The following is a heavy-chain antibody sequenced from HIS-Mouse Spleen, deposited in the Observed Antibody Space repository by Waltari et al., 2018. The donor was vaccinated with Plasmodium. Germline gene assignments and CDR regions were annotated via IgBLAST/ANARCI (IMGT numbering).Heavy chain of an antibody. V-gene: IGHV1-2*02. D-gene: IGHD6-13*01. Sequence: QVQLVQSGAEVKKPGASVKVSCKASGYTFTGYYLHWVRQAPGQGLEWMGWINPNSGGTNYAQKFQGRVTMTRDTSISIAYMELSRLRSDDTAVYYCARVLGYKAAAGTFVEYFQHWGQGTLVTVSS. J-gene: IGHJ1*01. CDR2: INPNSGGT. CDR3: ARVLGYKAAAGTFVEYFQH. CDR1: GYTFTGYY.